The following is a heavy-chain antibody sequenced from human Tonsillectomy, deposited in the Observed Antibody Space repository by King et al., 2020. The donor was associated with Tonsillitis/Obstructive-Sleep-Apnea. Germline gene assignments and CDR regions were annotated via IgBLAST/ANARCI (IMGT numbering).Heavy chain of an antibody. D-gene: IGHD2-2*02. CDR2: INHSGST. CDR3: AGGVPAAIHDYYYYYMDV. J-gene: IGHJ6*03. CDR1: GGSFSGYY. V-gene: IGHV4-34*01. Sequence: VQLQQWGEGLLKPSETLSLTCAVYGGSFSGYYWSWIRQPPGKGLEWIGEINHSGSTNYNPSLKSRVTISVDTSKNQFSLKLSSVTAADTAVYYCAGGVPAAIHDYYYYYMDVWGKGTTVTVSS.